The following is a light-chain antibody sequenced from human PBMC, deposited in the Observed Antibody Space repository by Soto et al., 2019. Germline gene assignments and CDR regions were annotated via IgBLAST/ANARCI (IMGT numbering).Light chain of an antibody. CDR3: LQYSTWPPLYT. CDR2: DAS. Sequence: EIVMTQSPAALSVSLGERVSLTCRACQAVSSYLAWYQQKPGQAPRLLISDASTRATDIPDRFSGSGSGTDFTLTISSLQSSDLAVYYCLQYSTWPPLYTFGQGTKLEIK. CDR1: QAVSSY. V-gene: IGKV3-15*01. J-gene: IGKJ2*01.